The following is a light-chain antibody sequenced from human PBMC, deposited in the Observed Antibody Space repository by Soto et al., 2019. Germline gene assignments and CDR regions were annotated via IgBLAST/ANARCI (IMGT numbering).Light chain of an antibody. CDR1: QTVTSNF. CDR3: QQYLSLTVT. Sequence: EVVLTQSSGTLSLSPGERATLSCRASQTVTSNFLAWYQQKPGQAPRLLIYRASSRATDIPHRFSGSGSGNDFTLTISSMELEDFALYFCQQYLSLTVTFGQGTKLEIK. CDR2: RAS. V-gene: IGKV3-20*01. J-gene: IGKJ2*01.